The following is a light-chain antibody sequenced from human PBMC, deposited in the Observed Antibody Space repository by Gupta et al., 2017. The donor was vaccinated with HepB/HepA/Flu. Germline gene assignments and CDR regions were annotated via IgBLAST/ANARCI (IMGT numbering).Light chain of an antibody. V-gene: IGLV1-44*01. CDR3: ATWDDSLDAHI. CDR1: SSNIGSST. CDR2: TSD. J-gene: IGLJ1*01. Sequence: SVLPQPPSASAAPGQRVTIFCSGSSSNIGSSTVDWYQQLPETAPKLVIYTSDQRPSGVPDRFSGSKSGTSASLAISGLQSEDEADYYCATWDDSLDAHIFGPGTKVTVL.